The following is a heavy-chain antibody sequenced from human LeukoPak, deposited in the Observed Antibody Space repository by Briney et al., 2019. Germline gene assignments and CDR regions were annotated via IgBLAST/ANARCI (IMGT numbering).Heavy chain of an antibody. V-gene: IGHV3-21*01. CDR2: IRSSSSYM. CDR3: AREPTVTTSGY. Sequence: PGGSLRLSCAASGFTFSSYPMNWVRQAPGKGLEWVSSIRSSSSYMYYADSVKGRFIVSRDNAKNSLYLQMDSLRAEDTAIYFCAREPTVTTSGYWGQGTLVTVSS. J-gene: IGHJ4*02. D-gene: IGHD4-17*01. CDR1: GFTFSSYP.